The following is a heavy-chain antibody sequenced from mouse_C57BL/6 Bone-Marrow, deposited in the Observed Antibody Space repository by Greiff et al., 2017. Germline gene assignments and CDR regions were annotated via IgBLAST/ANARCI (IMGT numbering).Heavy chain of an antibody. CDR3: TTSTLRD. Sequence: EVQLQQSGAELVRPGASVKLSCTASGFNIKDDYMHWVKQRHEQGLEWIGWIDPENGDTEYASKLQGKATITADTSSHTAYLQLSSLTSEDTAVYYCTTSTLRDWGQGTSVTVSS. CDR2: IDPENGDT. V-gene: IGHV14-4*01. J-gene: IGHJ4*01. CDR1: GFNIKDDY. D-gene: IGHD1-1*01.